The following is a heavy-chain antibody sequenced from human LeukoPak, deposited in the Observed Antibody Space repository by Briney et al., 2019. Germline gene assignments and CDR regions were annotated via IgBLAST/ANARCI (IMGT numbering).Heavy chain of an antibody. CDR3: ARDRIMFRANYYGSGSLGY. CDR2: ISAYNGNT. Sequence: ASVKVSCKASGYTFTNFGISWVQQAPGQGLEWMGWISAYNGNTNYAQKLQGRVTMTTDTSTSTAYMELRSLRSDDTAVYYCARDRIMFRANYYGSGSLGYWGQGTLVTVSS. J-gene: IGHJ4*02. V-gene: IGHV1-18*01. CDR1: GYTFTNFG. D-gene: IGHD3-10*01.